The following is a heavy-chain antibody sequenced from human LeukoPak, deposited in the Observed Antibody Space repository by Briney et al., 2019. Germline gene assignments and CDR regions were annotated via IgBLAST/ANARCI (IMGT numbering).Heavy chain of an antibody. Sequence: GASVKVSCKASGYTFTGYYMRWVRQAPGQGLEWMGWINPNSGGTNYAQKFQGRVTMTRDTSISTAYMELSRLRSDDTAVYYCAREPMVRGVTHYYMDVRGKGTTVTVSS. J-gene: IGHJ6*03. CDR2: INPNSGGT. CDR3: AREPMVRGVTHYYMDV. D-gene: IGHD3-10*01. V-gene: IGHV1-2*02. CDR1: GYTFTGYY.